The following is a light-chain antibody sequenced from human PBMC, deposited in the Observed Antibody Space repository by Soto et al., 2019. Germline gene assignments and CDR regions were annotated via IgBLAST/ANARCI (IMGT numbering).Light chain of an antibody. CDR2: KAS. J-gene: IGKJ1*01. V-gene: IGKV1-5*03. Sequence: DIQMTQSPSTLSASVGDRVTITCRASQSISTWLAWYQQKPGKAPKLLIYKASSLESGVPSEFSGSGSGTEFALTISSLQPDDFATYYCQQYSTYPWTFGQGNKVEI. CDR1: QSISTW. CDR3: QQYSTYPWT.